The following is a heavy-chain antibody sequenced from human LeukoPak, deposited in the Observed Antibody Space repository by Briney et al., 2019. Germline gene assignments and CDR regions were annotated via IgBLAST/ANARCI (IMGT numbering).Heavy chain of an antibody. D-gene: IGHD4-17*01. CDR2: INPNSGGT. J-gene: IGHJ5*02. V-gene: IGHV1-2*02. CDR3: ARGGDNDYGDYWFDP. CDR1: GFTFTSYG. Sequence: ASVKVSCKASGFTFTSYGISWVRQAPGQGLEWMGWINPNSGGTNYAQKFQGRVTMTRDTSISTAYMELSRLRSDDTAVYYCARGGDNDYGDYWFDPWGQGTLVTVSS.